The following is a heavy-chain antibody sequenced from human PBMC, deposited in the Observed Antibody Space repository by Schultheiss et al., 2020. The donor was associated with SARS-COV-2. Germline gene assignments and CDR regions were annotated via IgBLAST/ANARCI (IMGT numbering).Heavy chain of an antibody. CDR3: ARDIAGSLRGGWFDP. D-gene: IGHD2-15*01. CDR1: GYTFTGYY. Sequence: ASVKVSCKASGYTFTGYYMHWVRQAPGQGLEWMGRINPNSGNTGYAQKFQGRVTMTRNTSISTAYMELSSLRSEDTAVYYCARDIAGSLRGGWFDPWGQGTLVTVSS. CDR2: INPNSGNT. J-gene: IGHJ5*02. V-gene: IGHV1-8*02.